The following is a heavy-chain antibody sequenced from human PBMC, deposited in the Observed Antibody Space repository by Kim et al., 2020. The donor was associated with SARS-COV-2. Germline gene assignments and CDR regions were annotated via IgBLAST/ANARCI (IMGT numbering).Heavy chain of an antibody. Sequence: SGVTISVDTSKNQFSLKLSSVTAADTAVYYCARDGGYSYGLYYYYYGMDVWGQGTTVTVSS. J-gene: IGHJ6*02. V-gene: IGHV4-59*01. CDR3: ARDGGYSYGLYYYYYGMDV. D-gene: IGHD5-18*01.